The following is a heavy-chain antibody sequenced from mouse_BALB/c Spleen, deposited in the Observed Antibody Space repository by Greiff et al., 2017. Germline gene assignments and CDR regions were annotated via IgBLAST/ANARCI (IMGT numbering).Heavy chain of an antibody. Sequence: EVQRVESGGGLVQPGGSRKLSCAASGFTFSSFGMHWVRQAPEKGLEWVAYISSGSSTIYYADTVKGRFTISRDNPKNTLFLQMTSLRSEDTAMYYCARRDGSLYAMDYWGQGTSVTVSS. CDR2: ISSGSSTI. V-gene: IGHV5-17*02. CDR1: GFTFSSFG. D-gene: IGHD3-3*01. CDR3: ARRDGSLYAMDY. J-gene: IGHJ4*01.